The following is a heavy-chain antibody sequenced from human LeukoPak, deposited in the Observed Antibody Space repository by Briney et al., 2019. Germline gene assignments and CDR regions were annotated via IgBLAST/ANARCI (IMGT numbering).Heavy chain of an antibody. V-gene: IGHV3-23*01. D-gene: IGHD3-22*01. Sequence: GGSLRLSCAASGFTFSTYPMSWVRQAPGKGLEWVSGISVSGGSTYYADSVKGRFTISRDNSKNTLYLQMNSLSAEDTAVYYCARNWDYYDSRGYWYLDLWGRGTLVTASS. CDR3: ARNWDYYDSRGYWYLDL. J-gene: IGHJ2*01. CDR2: ISVSGGST. CDR1: GFTFSTYP.